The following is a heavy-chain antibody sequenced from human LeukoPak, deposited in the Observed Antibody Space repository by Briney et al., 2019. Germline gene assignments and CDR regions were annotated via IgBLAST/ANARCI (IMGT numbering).Heavy chain of an antibody. CDR2: ISSSSSYI. V-gene: IGHV3-21*01. J-gene: IGHJ6*02. CDR1: GFTFSSYS. Sequence: GGSLRLSCAASGFTFSSYSMNWVRQAPGKGLEWVSSISSSSSYIYYADSVKGRFTISRDNAKNSLHLQMNSLRAEDTAVYYCARDSHDFWSGYQYGMDVWGQGTTVTVSS. D-gene: IGHD3-3*01. CDR3: ARDSHDFWSGYQYGMDV.